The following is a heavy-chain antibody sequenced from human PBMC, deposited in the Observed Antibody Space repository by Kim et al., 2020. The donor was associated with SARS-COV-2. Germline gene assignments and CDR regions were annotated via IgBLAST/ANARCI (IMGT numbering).Heavy chain of an antibody. CDR1: GFTFSSYA. CDR3: ARDLVPGGY. Sequence: GGSLRLSCAASGFTFSSYAMHWVRQAPGKGLEWVAVISYDGSNKYYADSVKGRFTISRDNSKNTLYLQMNSLRAEDTAVYYCARDLVPGGYWGQGTLVTVSS. J-gene: IGHJ4*02. D-gene: IGHD3-10*01. CDR2: ISYDGSNK. V-gene: IGHV3-30*04.